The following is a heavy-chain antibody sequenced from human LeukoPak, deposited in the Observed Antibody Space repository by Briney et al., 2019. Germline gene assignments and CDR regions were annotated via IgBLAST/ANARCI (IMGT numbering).Heavy chain of an antibody. Sequence: SETLSLTCTVSGVSIAKTFYYWNWLRQPAGKGLEWIGRIYTTGGTDYNPSLKSRVTISLDTAKNQFSLKMTSVTAADTAVYYCARRQEGHDYWGQGTLVTVSS. CDR2: IYTTGGT. CDR1: GVSIAKTFYY. V-gene: IGHV4-61*02. CDR3: ARRQEGHDY. J-gene: IGHJ4*02.